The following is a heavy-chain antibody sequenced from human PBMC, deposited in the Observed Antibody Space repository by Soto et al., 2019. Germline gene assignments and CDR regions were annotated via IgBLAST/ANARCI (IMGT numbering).Heavy chain of an antibody. D-gene: IGHD5-18*01. CDR2: INHSGST. V-gene: IGHV4-34*01. CDR3: ARGRRGYSYGYSGY. Sequence: PSETLSLTCAVYGGSFSGYYWSWIRQPPGKGLEWIGEINHSGSTNYNPSLKSRVTISVDTSKNQFSLKLSSVTAADTAVYYCARGRRGYSYGYSGYWGQGTLVTAPQ. CDR1: GGSFSGYY. J-gene: IGHJ4*02.